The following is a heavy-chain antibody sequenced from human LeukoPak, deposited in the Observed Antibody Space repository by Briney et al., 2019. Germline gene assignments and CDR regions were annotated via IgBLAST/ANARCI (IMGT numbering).Heavy chain of an antibody. CDR1: GYTFTNYW. CDR3: ARGFHWFDL. V-gene: IGHV5-51*01. Sequence: GESLKISCKGSGYTFTNYWIGWVRQMPGKGLEWMGIISSGDSHTRYSPSFQGQVTISADKSINTAYLQWSSLKASDTAMYYCARGFHWFDLWGQGTLVTVSS. CDR2: ISSGDSHT. J-gene: IGHJ5*02. D-gene: IGHD2-21*01.